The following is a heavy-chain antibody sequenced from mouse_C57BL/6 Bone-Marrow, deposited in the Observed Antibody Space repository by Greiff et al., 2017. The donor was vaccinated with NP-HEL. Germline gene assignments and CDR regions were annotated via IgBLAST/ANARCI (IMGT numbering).Heavy chain of an antibody. Sequence: QVQLQQSGAELVRPGASVTLSCKASGYTFTDYEMHWVKQTPVHGLEWIGAIDPETGGSASNQKFKGKAILTADKSSSTAYMGLRSLTSEDSAVYYCTRLGYYGSSYVDWYFDVWGTGTTVTVSS. CDR2: IDPETGGS. CDR3: TRLGYYGSSYVDWYFDV. D-gene: IGHD1-1*01. CDR1: GYTFTDYE. J-gene: IGHJ1*03. V-gene: IGHV1-15*01.